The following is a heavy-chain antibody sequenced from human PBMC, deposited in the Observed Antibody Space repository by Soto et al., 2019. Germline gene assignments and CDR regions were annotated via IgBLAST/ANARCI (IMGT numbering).Heavy chain of an antibody. Sequence: EVQLEESGGALVQPGGSLRLSCAASGFTFKTYNMNWVRQAPGKGLEWVSYIGTSGTPVYYADSVKGRFTISRDNAKNSLFLQIHSLRDEDTALYFCARDPSPDSSGWYYFDYWGQGTLVTVSS. CDR1: GFTFKTYN. D-gene: IGHD6-19*01. V-gene: IGHV3-48*02. J-gene: IGHJ4*02. CDR2: IGTSGTPV. CDR3: ARDPSPDSSGWYYFDY.